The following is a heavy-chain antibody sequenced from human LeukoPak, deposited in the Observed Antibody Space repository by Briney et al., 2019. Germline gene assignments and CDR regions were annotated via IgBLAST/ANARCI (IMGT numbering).Heavy chain of an antibody. D-gene: IGHD3-22*01. CDR1: GGSFSGYY. CDR3: ARRQHYYDSSGYYSRFDY. CDR2: INHSGST. V-gene: IGHV4-34*01. Sequence: PSETLSLTCAVYGGSFSGYYWSWIRQPPGKGLEWIGEINHSGSTNYNPSLKSRVTISVDTSKNQFSLKLSSVTAADTAVYYCARRQHYYDSSGYYSRFDYWGQGTLVTVSS. J-gene: IGHJ4*02.